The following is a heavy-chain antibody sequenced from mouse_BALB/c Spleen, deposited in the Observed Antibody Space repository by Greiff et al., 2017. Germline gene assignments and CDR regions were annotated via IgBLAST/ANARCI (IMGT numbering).Heavy chain of an antibody. J-gene: IGHJ2*01. V-gene: IGHV1-14*01. CDR2: INPYNDGT. CDR3: ARGDGNYGGGYYFDY. Sequence: EVQLQQSGPELVKPGASVKMSCKASGYTFTSYVMHWVKQKPGQGLEWIGYINPYNDGTKYNEKFKGKATLTSDKSSSTAYMELSSLTSEDSAVYYCARGDGNYGGGYYFDYWGQGTTLTVSS. D-gene: IGHD2-1*01. CDR1: GYTFTSYV.